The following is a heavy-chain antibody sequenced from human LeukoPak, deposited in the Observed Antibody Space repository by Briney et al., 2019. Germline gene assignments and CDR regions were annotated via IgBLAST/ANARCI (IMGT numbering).Heavy chain of an antibody. Sequence: SETLSLTCTVYGGSFSVYYWRWIRQPPGKGLEWIGEINHSGSTNYNPSLKSRVTISVDTSKNQFSLKLSSVTAADTAVYYCARDVPAAHAINWFDPWGQGTLVTVSS. V-gene: IGHV4-34*01. D-gene: IGHD2-2*01. J-gene: IGHJ5*02. CDR1: GGSFSVYY. CDR3: ARDVPAAHAINWFDP. CDR2: INHSGST.